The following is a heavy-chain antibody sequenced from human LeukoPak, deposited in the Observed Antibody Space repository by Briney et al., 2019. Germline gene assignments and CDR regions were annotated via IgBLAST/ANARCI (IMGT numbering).Heavy chain of an antibody. V-gene: IGHV4-59*01. CDR3: ARGGYMSNWFEH. J-gene: IGHJ5*02. CDR1: GGSISDSY. CDR2: IHDSGII. D-gene: IGHD5-12*01. Sequence: SETLSLTCTVSGGSISDSYWSWIRQPPGKGLEWIGKIHDSGIINYNPSLKSRVTFSVDTSKKQFSLNLNAVTAADTAVYYCARGGYMSNWFEHWGQGTPVTVSS.